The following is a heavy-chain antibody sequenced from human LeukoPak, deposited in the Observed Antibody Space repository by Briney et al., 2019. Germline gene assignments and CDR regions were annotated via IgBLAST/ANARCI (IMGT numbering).Heavy chain of an antibody. V-gene: IGHV3-30*18. Sequence: GGSLRLSCAASGFTFSNHGMHWVRQAPGKGLEWVAIISYDGSNKYYADSVKGRFTISRDNSKNTLYLQMNSLGAEDTAVYYCAKDQLWLGNPFDYWGQGTLVTISS. CDR1: GFTFSNHG. CDR3: AKDQLWLGNPFDY. J-gene: IGHJ4*02. D-gene: IGHD6-19*01. CDR2: ISYDGSNK.